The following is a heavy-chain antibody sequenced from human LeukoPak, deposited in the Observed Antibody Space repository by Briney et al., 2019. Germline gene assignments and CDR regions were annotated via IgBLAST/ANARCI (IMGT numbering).Heavy chain of an antibody. CDR1: GGSFSGYY. Sequence: SETLSLTCAVYGGSFSGYYWSWIRQPPGKGLEWIGEINHSGSTNYNPSLKSRVTISVDTSKNQFSLKLSSVTAADTAVYYCARGQTRGPRHAFDIWAKGQWSPSLQ. D-gene: IGHD2-8*02. V-gene: IGHV4-34*01. CDR2: INHSGST. CDR3: ARGQTRGPRHAFDI. J-gene: IGHJ3*02.